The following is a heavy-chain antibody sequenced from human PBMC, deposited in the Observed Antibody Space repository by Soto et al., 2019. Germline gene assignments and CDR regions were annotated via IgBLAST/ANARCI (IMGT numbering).Heavy chain of an antibody. J-gene: IGHJ6*02. CDR1: GFSFEDYS. Sequence: FLRHPYTAAGFSFEDYSMHWVRHEPGKGLEWVSLINWDSGTTDYADSVKGRFTISRDNSKNSVYLQLNNLRIEDTALYYCAKDIRPSGWYSLDVWGPGTTVTVSS. D-gene: IGHD6-19*01. CDR2: INWDSGTT. V-gene: IGHV3-43*01. CDR3: AKDIRPSGWYSLDV.